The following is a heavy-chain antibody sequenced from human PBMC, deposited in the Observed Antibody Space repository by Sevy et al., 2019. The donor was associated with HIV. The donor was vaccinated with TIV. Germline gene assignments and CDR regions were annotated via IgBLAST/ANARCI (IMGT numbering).Heavy chain of an antibody. CDR3: AGDYRAYCGGDCYLNAFDI. CDR1: GGTFSSYA. D-gene: IGHD2-21*02. V-gene: IGHV1-69*13. J-gene: IGHJ3*02. CDR2: IIPIFGTA. Sequence: ASVKVSCKASGGTFSSYAISWVRQAPGQGLEWMGGIIPIFGTANYAQKFQGRVTITADESTSTAYMELGSLRSEDTAVYYCAGDYRAYCGGDCYLNAFDIWGQGTMVTVSS.